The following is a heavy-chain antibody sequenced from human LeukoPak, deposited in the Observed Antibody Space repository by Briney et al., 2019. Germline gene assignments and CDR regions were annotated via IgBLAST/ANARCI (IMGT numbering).Heavy chain of an antibody. D-gene: IGHD1-26*01. CDR2: INPDSGGT. CDR1: GYTFTGYY. Sequence: GASVKVSCKASGYTFTGYYMHWVRQAPGQGLEWMGRINPDSGGTNYAQKLQGRVTMTRDTSISTGYMELSRLRSDDTAMYYCARDLQSGGFDAFDIWGQGTMVTVSS. V-gene: IGHV1-2*06. CDR3: ARDLQSGGFDAFDI. J-gene: IGHJ3*02.